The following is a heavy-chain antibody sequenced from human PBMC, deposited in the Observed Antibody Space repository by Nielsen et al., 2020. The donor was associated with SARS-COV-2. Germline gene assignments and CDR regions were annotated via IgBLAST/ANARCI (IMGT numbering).Heavy chain of an antibody. CDR2: IYSGVSSS. CDR1: GFTFSNYA. D-gene: IGHD3-10*01. V-gene: IGHV3-23*03. J-gene: IGHJ4*02. Sequence: GESLKISCAASGFTFSNYAMSWVRQAPGKGLEWVSIIYSGVSSSYYADSVKGRFTISRDNSKNTLYLQMNSLRGEDTAVYYCARESGVGELLGVSFDYWGQGTLVTVSS. CDR3: ARESGVGELLGVSFDY.